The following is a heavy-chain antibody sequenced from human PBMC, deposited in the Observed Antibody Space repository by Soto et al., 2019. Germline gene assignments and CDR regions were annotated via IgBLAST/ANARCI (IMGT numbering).Heavy chain of an antibody. CDR2: ISAYNGNT. J-gene: IGHJ4*02. CDR1: GYTFTSYG. Sequence: GASVKVSCKASGYTFTSYGISWVRQAPGQGLEWMGWISAYNGNTNYAQKLQGRVTMTTDTSTSTAYMELRSLRSDDTAVYYCARVYCGGDCYSEWPLAGYYFDYWGQGTLVTVSS. V-gene: IGHV1-18*01. CDR3: ARVYCGGDCYSEWPLAGYYFDY. D-gene: IGHD2-21*02.